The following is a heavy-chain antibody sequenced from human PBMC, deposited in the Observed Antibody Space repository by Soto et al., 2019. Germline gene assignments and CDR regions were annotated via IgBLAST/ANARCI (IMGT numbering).Heavy chain of an antibody. CDR2: IFYSGST. V-gene: IGHV4-59*01. Sequence: QVQLQESGPGLVKPSETLSLTCTVSGGSISGNYWTWIRKSPGKGLEWIGYIFYSGSTNYNPSLKSRVTISVDTSKNQLYLKLSSVTAADTAVYYCARVGSSGWSPDYWGQGTLVTVSS. D-gene: IGHD6-19*01. CDR1: GGSISGNY. J-gene: IGHJ4*02. CDR3: ARVGSSGWSPDY.